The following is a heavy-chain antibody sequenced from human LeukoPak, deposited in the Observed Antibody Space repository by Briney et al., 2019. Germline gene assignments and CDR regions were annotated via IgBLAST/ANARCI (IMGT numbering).Heavy chain of an antibody. Sequence: PGGSLRLSCAASGFTFSSYAMNWVRQAPGKGLEWVSAISGSGSSTYYADSVKGRFTISRDNSKNTLYLQMNSLRAEDTAVYYCAKAARYSSTGLTSNYYFDYWGQGTLVTVPS. CDR2: ISGSGSST. CDR3: AKAARYSSTGLTSNYYFDY. J-gene: IGHJ4*02. CDR1: GFTFSSYA. V-gene: IGHV3-23*01. D-gene: IGHD6-13*01.